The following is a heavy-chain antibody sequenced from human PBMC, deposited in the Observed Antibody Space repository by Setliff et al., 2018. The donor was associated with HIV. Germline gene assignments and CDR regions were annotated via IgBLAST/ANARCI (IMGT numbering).Heavy chain of an antibody. D-gene: IGHD1-26*01. Sequence: PSETLSLTCTVSGASSIYFWGWIRQPPGKGLEWIGSVYYSGSTYYNPSLKSRVTISMDTSKNQFSLKLNSVTAAYTAVYYCAKDRSGSYRTFDYWGPGILVTVSS. CDR2: VYYSGST. CDR3: AKDRSGSYRTFDY. J-gene: IGHJ4*02. CDR1: GASSIYF. V-gene: IGHV4-39*07.